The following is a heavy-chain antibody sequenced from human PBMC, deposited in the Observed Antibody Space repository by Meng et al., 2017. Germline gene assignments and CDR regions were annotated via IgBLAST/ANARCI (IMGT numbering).Heavy chain of an antibody. CDR3: ARVELERALVGRDGYNYYYYYGMDV. D-gene: IGHD5-24*01. V-gene: IGHV1-69*13. J-gene: IGHJ6*02. CDR1: GGTFSSSA. CDR2: IIPIFGTA. Sequence: SVKVSCKASGGTFSSSAISCVRQAPGQGLEWMGGIIPIFGTANYAQKFQGRVTITADESTSTAYMELSSLRSEDTAVYYCARVELERALVGRDGYNYYYYYGMDVWGQGTTVTVSS.